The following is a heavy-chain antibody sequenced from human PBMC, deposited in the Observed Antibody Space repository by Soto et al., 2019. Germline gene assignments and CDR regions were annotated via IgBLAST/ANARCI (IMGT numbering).Heavy chain of an antibody. CDR1: GFTLSSHS. CDR3: ARDTMWGAKD. CDR2: IGRDSSTT. Sequence: GGFLRLSCATSGFTLSSHSMNWVRQAPGKGLEWVSYIGRDSSTTYYADSVKGRFTISRDNAKKSIDLQMNGLRAEDTAVYHCARDTMWGAKDWGRGTQVTVSS. J-gene: IGHJ4*02. D-gene: IGHD3-16*01. V-gene: IGHV3-48*01.